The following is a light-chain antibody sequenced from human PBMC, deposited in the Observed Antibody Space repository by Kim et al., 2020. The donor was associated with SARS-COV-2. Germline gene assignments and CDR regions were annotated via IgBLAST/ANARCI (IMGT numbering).Light chain of an antibody. Sequence: SSVKLTFTLSSGHSSYIIAWHQQQPGKAPRYLMKLEGSGSYNKGSGVPDRFSGSSSGADRYLTISNLQSEDEADYYCETWDSNTRVFGGGTQLTVL. CDR2: LEGSGSY. V-gene: IGLV4-60*03. CDR1: SGHSSYI. J-gene: IGLJ3*02. CDR3: ETWDSNTRV.